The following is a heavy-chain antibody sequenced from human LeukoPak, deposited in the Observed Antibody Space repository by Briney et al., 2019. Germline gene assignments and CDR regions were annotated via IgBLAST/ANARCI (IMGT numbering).Heavy chain of an antibody. CDR2: FDPEDGET. J-gene: IGHJ6*02. CDR3: ATARIFRQQLVRDYYGMDV. V-gene: IGHV1-24*01. D-gene: IGHD6-13*01. Sequence: ASVKVSCKVSGYTLTELSMHWVRQAPGKGLEWMGGFDPEDGETIYAQKFQGRVTMTEDTSTDTAYMELSSLRSEDTAVYYCATARIFRQQLVRDYYGMDVWGQGTTVTVSS. CDR1: GYTLTELS.